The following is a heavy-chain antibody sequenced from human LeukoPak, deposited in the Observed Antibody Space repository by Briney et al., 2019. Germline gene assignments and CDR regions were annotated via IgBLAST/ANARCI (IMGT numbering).Heavy chain of an antibody. V-gene: IGHV3-7*01. CDR2: IKQDGSEK. Sequence: QPGGSLRLSCAASGFTFSTYWMNWVRQAPGKGLEWVANIKQDGSEKNYVDSVKGRFTISRDNAKNSLYLQMNSLRVEDTAVYYCARDLDSYGWFDYWGQGTLVTVSS. CDR3: ARDLDSYGWFDY. CDR1: GFTFSTYW. J-gene: IGHJ4*02. D-gene: IGHD5-18*01.